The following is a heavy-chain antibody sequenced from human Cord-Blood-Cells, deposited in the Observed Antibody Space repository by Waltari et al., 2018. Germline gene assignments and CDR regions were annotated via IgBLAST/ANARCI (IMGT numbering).Heavy chain of an antibody. J-gene: IGHJ5*02. CDR2: INQSGST. CDR3: ARWVPITGTTMGFDP. V-gene: IGHV4-34*01. CDR1: GGSSRGSY. Sequence: QVQLQQWGAGLLKPSETLSLTCAVYGGSSRGSYWSWIRQPPGKGLEWIGEINQSGSTNYNPSLKSRVTISVDTSKNQFSLKLSSVTAADTAVYYCARWVPITGTTMGFDPWGQGTLVTVSS. D-gene: IGHD1-7*01.